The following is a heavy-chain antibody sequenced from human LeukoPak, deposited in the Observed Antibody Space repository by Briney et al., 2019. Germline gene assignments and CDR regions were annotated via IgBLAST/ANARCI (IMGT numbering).Heavy chain of an antibody. Sequence: SETLSLTCSVSGGSVTSYYWNWVRQTPGKGLEWTGYISSSETTDYGPSFKSRVTMSLDTSKNQFSLKLSSVTAADTGVYYCARGYCSDERCPVFPSWGQGTLVTVSS. CDR3: ARGYCSDERCPVFPS. CDR2: ISSSETT. D-gene: IGHD2-15*01. V-gene: IGHV4-59*02. CDR1: GGSVTSYY. J-gene: IGHJ5*02.